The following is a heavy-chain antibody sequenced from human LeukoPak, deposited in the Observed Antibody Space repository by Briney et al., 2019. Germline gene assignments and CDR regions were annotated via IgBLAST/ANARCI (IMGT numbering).Heavy chain of an antibody. J-gene: IGHJ4*02. CDR1: GGSISSGGYS. V-gene: IGHV4-30-2*01. CDR3: ARGRSMIVDVG. CDR2: IYHSGST. D-gene: IGHD3-22*01. Sequence: SQTLSLTCAVSGGSISSGGYSWSWIRQPPGKGLEWIGYIYHSGSTYYNPSLKSRVTISVDTSKNQFSLKLSSVTAADTAVYYCARGRSMIVDVGWGQGTLVTVSS.